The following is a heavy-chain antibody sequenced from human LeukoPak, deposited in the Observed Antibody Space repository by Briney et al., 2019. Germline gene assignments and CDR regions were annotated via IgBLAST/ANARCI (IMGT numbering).Heavy chain of an antibody. D-gene: IGHD4-17*01. J-gene: IGHJ4*02. Sequence: SETLSLTCTVSGGSISPYYWSWIRQSPGKRLEWIGYIYHSGKTYYNPSLKSRITISVDTSKNQFSLKVTSVTAADTAVYYCARAWAYGDYHYFDYWGQGTLVTVSS. CDR3: ARAWAYGDYHYFDY. CDR2: IYHSGKT. CDR1: GGSISPYY. V-gene: IGHV4-59*01.